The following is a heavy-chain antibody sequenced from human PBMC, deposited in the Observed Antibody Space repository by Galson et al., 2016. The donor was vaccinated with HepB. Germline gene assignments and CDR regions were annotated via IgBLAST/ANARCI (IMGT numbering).Heavy chain of an antibody. J-gene: IGHJ6*01. Sequence: QSGAEVKKPGESLKISCMGSGYAFSNHWIGWVRQMPGKGLEWMGFIYPGGSDTRYSPSFQGRVTFSVDTSIATAYVGWSSLQASDPAIYYCAGHVPLVRIRGGKSYQYGLDVWGQGTTVTVSS. CDR1: GYAFSNHW. D-gene: IGHD3-10*01. CDR3: AGHVPLVRIRGGKSYQYGLDV. CDR2: IYPGGSDT. V-gene: IGHV5-51*01.